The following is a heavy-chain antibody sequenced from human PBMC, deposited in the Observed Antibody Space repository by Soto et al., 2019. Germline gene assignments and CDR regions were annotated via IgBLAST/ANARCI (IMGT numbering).Heavy chain of an antibody. J-gene: IGHJ6*02. D-gene: IGHD3-3*01. V-gene: IGHV1-18*04. CDR1: GYRFIEYG. Sequence: QVQLVQSGAEVKKPGASVKVSCKASGYRFIEYGISWVRQAPGQGLEWMGWISAFHDNPNYAQKLQGRLIMTTDTPTNTAYMELRSLISDDTAVYYCARVGVYWSGYFNYYGMDVWGQGTMVTVSS. CDR3: ARVGVYWSGYFNYYGMDV. CDR2: ISAFHDNP.